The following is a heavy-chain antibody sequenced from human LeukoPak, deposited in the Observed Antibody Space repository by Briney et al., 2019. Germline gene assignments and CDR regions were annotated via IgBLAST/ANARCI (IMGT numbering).Heavy chain of an antibody. CDR3: ARETVAGGDY. CDR2: INPSGGST. Sequence: ASVKVSCKASRGTFSSYAISWVRQAPGQGLEWMGIINPSGGSTSYAQKFQGRVTMTRDTSTSTVYMELSSLRSEDTAVYYCARETVAGGDYWGQGTLVTVSS. J-gene: IGHJ4*02. CDR1: RGTFSSYA. D-gene: IGHD6-19*01. V-gene: IGHV1-46*01.